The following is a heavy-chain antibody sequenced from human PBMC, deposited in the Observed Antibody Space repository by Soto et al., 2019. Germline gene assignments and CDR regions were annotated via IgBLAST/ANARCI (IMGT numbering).Heavy chain of an antibody. CDR3: ARQGIYPYFDY. Sequence: QLQLQESGPGLVKPSETLSLTCTVSGGSITSSSYYWGWIRQPPGKGLEWIGSIYYSGSTYYNPSLKSRVTISVDTSKNQFSLKLSSVTAADTAVYYCARQGIYPYFDYWGQGTLVTVSS. J-gene: IGHJ4*02. V-gene: IGHV4-39*01. D-gene: IGHD3-3*02. CDR2: IYYSGST. CDR1: GGSITSSSYY.